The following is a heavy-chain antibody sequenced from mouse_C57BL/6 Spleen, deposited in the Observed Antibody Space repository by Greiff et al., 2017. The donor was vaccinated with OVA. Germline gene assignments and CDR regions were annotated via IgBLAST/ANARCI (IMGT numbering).Heavy chain of an antibody. V-gene: IGHV1-19*01. CDR2: INPYNGGT. CDR1: GYTFTDYY. Sequence: VQLQQSGPVLVKPGASVKMSCKASGYTFTDYYMNWVKQSHGKSLEWIGVINPYNGGTSYNQKFKGKATLTVDKSSSTAYMELTSLTSEDSAVYYCARSGSNYVDYWGQGTTLTVSS. D-gene: IGHD3-1*01. CDR3: ARSGSNYVDY. J-gene: IGHJ2*01.